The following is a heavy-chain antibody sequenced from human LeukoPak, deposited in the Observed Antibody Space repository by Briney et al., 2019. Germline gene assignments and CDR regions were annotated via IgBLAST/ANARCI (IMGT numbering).Heavy chain of an antibody. Sequence: GGSLRLSCAASGFTFSSYSMNWVRQAPGKGLEWVSYISSSSSTIYYADSVKGRFTISRDNAKNSLYLQMNSLRAEDTAVYYCAGQPWELLHYFDYWGQGTLVTVSS. CDR1: GFTFSSYS. D-gene: IGHD1-26*01. V-gene: IGHV3-48*04. J-gene: IGHJ4*02. CDR3: AGQPWELLHYFDY. CDR2: ISSSSSTI.